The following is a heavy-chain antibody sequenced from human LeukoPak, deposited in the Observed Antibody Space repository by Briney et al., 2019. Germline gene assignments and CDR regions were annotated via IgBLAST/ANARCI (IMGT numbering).Heavy chain of an antibody. V-gene: IGHV3-48*02. CDR2: ISISVDTI. CDR1: EFTFNRNS. CDR3: AREGLFGVVRQYFFDF. J-gene: IGHJ4*02. D-gene: IGHD3-3*01. Sequence: GGSLRLSFAASEFTFNRNSMNLVRQAPGKGLEWVSYISISVDTIYYADSFDCRFTISRDNAKKSLYLQINSVRDEDTAVYYCAREGLFGVVRQYFFDFWGQGTLVTVFS.